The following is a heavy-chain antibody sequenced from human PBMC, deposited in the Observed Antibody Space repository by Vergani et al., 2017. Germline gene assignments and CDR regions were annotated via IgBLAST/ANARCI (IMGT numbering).Heavy chain of an antibody. CDR3: ARVNTETNGHLYYYYYMDV. D-gene: IGHD4-11*01. CDR2: IDHTGRP. Sequence: QVQLQQWGGGLLKPSETLSLTCVLNGGSFTSYHWTWIRQSPGEGLEWVGDIDHTGRPDYNPSLKSRLTSSVDKSRNQFSLTLNSVTATDTAIYFCARVNTETNGHLYYYYYMDVWGQGTAVTVS. V-gene: IGHV4-34*01. CDR1: GGSFTSYH. J-gene: IGHJ6*03.